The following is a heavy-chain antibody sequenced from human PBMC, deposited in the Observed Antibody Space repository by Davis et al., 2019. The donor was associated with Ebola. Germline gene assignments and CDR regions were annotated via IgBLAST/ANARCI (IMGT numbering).Heavy chain of an antibody. Sequence: GESLKISCKGSGYSFTTYWIGWVRQMPGKGLEWMGIIYPGDSDTTYSPSFQGQVTISADKSISTAYLQWSSLKASDTAMYYCATASVVDDFWSGYSNWFDPWGQGTLVTVSS. D-gene: IGHD3-3*01. J-gene: IGHJ5*02. CDR3: ATASVVDDFWSGYSNWFDP. CDR2: IYPGDSDT. CDR1: GYSFTTYW. V-gene: IGHV5-51*01.